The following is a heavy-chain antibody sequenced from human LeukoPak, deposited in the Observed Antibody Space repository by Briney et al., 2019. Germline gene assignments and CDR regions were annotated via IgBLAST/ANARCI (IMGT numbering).Heavy chain of an antibody. CDR1: GYSFTSYW. CDR3: ARELTRTYAFDI. V-gene: IGHV5-51*01. J-gene: IGHJ3*02. D-gene: IGHD3-10*01. Sequence: GESLKISCQGSGYSFTSYWIGWVRQMPGKGLEWMGIIYPGDSDTRYSPSFQGQVTISADKSISTAYLQWTSLKASDTAMFYCARELTRTYAFDIWGQGTMVTVSS. CDR2: IYPGDSDT.